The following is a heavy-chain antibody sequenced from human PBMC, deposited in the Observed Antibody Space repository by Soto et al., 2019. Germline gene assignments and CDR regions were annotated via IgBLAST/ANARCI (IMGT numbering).Heavy chain of an antibody. CDR3: KKDTGHY. CDR1: GFTFGSYA. Sequence: GGSLRLSCAASGFTFGSYAMHWVRQAPGKGLEWVSGISCNSNTISYADSVKGRFTISRDNAKNSLYLQMNSLRAEDTAVYYCKKDTGHYWGQGTLVTVSS. V-gene: IGHV3-9*01. CDR2: ISCNSNTI. J-gene: IGHJ4*02.